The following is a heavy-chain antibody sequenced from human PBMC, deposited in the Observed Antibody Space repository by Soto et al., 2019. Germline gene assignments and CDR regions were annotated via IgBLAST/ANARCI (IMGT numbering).Heavy chain of an antibody. D-gene: IGHD6-19*01. Sequence: EVQLLESGGGLVQPGGSLRLSCAASGFTFSSYAMSWVRQAPGKGLEWVSAISGSGGSTYYADSVKGRFTISRDNSKNTLYMQMNSLRAKDTAVYYCAKEWYSSGWYDYFDYWGQGTLVTVSS. V-gene: IGHV3-23*01. J-gene: IGHJ4*02. CDR1: GFTFSSYA. CDR3: AKEWYSSGWYDYFDY. CDR2: ISGSGGST.